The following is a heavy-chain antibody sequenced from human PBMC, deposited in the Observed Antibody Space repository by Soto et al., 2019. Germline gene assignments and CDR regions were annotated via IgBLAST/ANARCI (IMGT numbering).Heavy chain of an antibody. CDR2: ISGRGTNI. D-gene: IGHD2-15*01. V-gene: IGHV3-11*01. Sequence: PEGSVRLSCAASGFTFRDYYMSWIRQAPGKGLEWVSYISGRGTNIQYADSVKGRFTLSRDNAKNSMDLQMNSLRADDTAVYYCVRASGGGYNHYDYWGQGTLVTVSS. J-gene: IGHJ4*02. CDR1: GFTFRDYY. CDR3: VRASGGGYNHYDY.